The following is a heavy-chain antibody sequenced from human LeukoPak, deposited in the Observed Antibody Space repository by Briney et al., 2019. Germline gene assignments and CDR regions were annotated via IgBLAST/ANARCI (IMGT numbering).Heavy chain of an antibody. CDR2: ITYCWYT. D-gene: IGHD1-26*01. CDR3: ASGVGTTNRFDY. V-gene: IGHV4-59*01. CDR1: RGFIRYYL. J-gene: IGHJ4*02. Sequence: SETLSLTLTFSRGFIRYYLWRGIGQPPSKGGAWIGYITYCWYTYYIPSLNSQGPISLDKSKIQFSLKSTSVAAADTAVYFCASGVGTTNRFDYWGQGTRVTVYS.